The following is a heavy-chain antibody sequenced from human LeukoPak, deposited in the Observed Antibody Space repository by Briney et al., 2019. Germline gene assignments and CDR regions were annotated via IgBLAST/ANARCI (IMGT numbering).Heavy chain of an antibody. Sequence: GGSLRLSCEASGFTFSTFAMIWVRQPPGKGLEWVSSISSSSSYIYYADSLKGRFTISRDNAKNSLYLQMNSLRAEDTAVYYCASIVYSGYDSNDFWGQGTLVTVSS. D-gene: IGHD5-12*01. CDR2: ISSSSSYI. CDR1: GFTFSTFA. J-gene: IGHJ4*02. V-gene: IGHV3-21*01. CDR3: ASIVYSGYDSNDF.